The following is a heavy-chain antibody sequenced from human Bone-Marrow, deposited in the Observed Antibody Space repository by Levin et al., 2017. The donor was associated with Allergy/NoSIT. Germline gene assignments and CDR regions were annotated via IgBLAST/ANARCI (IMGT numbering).Heavy chain of an antibody. CDR2: IIPVFDRS. Sequence: ASVKVSCKAFGGTFNSYTINWVRQAPGQGLDWVGGIIPVFDRSKYAQKFRGRVTISADEATSTVNMHLNSLKFEDTAVYICARGSGYNYKDPFDVWVQGTIVTVSS. CDR1: GGTFNSYT. CDR3: ARGSGYNYKDPFDV. V-gene: IGHV1-69*13. J-gene: IGHJ3*01. D-gene: IGHD5-24*01.